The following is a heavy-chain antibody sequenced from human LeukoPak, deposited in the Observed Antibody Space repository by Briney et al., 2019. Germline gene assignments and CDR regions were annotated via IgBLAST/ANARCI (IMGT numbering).Heavy chain of an antibody. CDR1: GLTLATYW. V-gene: IGHV3-74*03. Sequence: GGSLRLSCGASGLTLATYWMHWVRQVRGKGLEWVSRINSDGSWTTYADSVKGRFPVSRDNDKNMLYLQMNSLRPEDTAVYHCARSAYCGTNCHYYFESWGQGTLVIVSS. CDR3: ARSAYCGTNCHYYFES. CDR2: INSDGSWT. D-gene: IGHD4/OR15-4a*01. J-gene: IGHJ4*02.